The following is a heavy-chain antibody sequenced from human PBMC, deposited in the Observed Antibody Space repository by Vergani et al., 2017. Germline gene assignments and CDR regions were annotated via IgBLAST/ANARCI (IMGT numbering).Heavy chain of an antibody. J-gene: IGHJ4*02. D-gene: IGHD2-15*01. Sequence: EVQLVQSGAEVKKPGESLKISCKGSGYSFTSYWIGWVRQMPGKCLEWMGIIYPGDSDTRYSPSFQGQVTISAAKSISTAYLQWSSLKASDTAMYYCARQVVVAATSPGFDYWGQGSLVTVSS. CDR3: ARQVVVAATSPGFDY. CDR1: GYSFTSYW. CDR2: IYPGDSDT. V-gene: IGHV5-51*01.